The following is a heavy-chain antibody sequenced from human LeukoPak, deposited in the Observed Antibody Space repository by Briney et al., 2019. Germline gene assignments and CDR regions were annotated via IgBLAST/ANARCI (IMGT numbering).Heavy chain of an antibody. CDR1: GGSIGSYY. CDR2: IYYSGST. CDR3: ARVVSSSWINFFDY. V-gene: IGHV4-59*01. D-gene: IGHD6-13*01. Sequence: SETLSLTCTVSGGSIGSYYWSWIRQPPGKGLEWIGYIYYSGSTNYNPSLKSRVTISVDTSKNQFSLKLSSVTAADTAVYYCARVVSSSWINFFDYWGQGTLVTVSS. J-gene: IGHJ4*02.